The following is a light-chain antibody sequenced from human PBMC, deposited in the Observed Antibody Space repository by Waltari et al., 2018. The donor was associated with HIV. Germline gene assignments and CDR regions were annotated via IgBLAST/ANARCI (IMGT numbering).Light chain of an antibody. CDR1: QGISNY. V-gene: IGKV1-27*01. Sequence: DIQMTQSPSSLSASVEGRVTIPCRASQGISNYLAWYQQKPGKVPNRLIYAASTLQSGVPSRFSGSGSGTDFTLTISSLQPEDVATYYCQKYDSAPRTFGPGTKVDI. CDR2: AAS. CDR3: QKYDSAPRT. J-gene: IGKJ3*01.